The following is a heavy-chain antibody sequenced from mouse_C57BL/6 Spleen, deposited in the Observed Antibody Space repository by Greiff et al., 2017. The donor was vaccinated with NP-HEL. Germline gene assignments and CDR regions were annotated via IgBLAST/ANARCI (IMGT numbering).Heavy chain of an antibody. CDR3: TRWSVITKVVAHDAMDY. D-gene: IGHD1-1*01. J-gene: IGHJ4*01. CDR1: GYTFTDYE. CDR2: IDPETGGT. V-gene: IGHV1-15*01. Sequence: QVQLQQSGAELVRPGASVTLSCKASGYTFTDYEMHWVKQTPVHGLEWIGAIDPETGGTAYNQKFKGKAILTADKSSSTAYMELRSLTSEDSAVYVCTRWSVITKVVAHDAMDYWGQGTSVTVSS.